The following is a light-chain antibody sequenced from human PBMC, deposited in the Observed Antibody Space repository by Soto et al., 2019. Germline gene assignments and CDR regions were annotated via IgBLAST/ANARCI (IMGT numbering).Light chain of an antibody. CDR1: QDVSIF. CDR2: DAS. CDR3: QQRSTSLYT. Sequence: EILLAQSPATLSLSPGERATLSCKARQDVSIFLAWYQQKPGQAPRLLIHDASNRATGVPARFSGSGSGRDFTLTITSLEPEDFAVYYCQQRSTSLYTFGQGTKLEV. J-gene: IGKJ2*01. V-gene: IGKV3-11*02.